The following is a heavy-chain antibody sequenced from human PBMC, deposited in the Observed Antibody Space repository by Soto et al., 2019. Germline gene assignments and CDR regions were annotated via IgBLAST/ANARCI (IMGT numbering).Heavy chain of an antibody. CDR3: GSASDSSSSGGYYYYGMDV. D-gene: IGHD6-6*01. CDR1: GFTFSDYY. CDR2: ISSSSSYT. V-gene: IGHV3-11*06. Sequence: QVQLVESGGGLVKPGGSLRLSCAASGFTFSDYYMSWIRQAPGKGLEWVSYISSSSSYTNYADAVKGRFTISRDNAKNSLYLQMNSLRAEDTAVYYCGSASDSSSSGGYYYYGMDVWGQGTTVTVSS. J-gene: IGHJ6*02.